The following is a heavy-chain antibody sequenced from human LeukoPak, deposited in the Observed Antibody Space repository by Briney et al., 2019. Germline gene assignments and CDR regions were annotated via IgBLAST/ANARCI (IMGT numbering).Heavy chain of an antibody. V-gene: IGHV4-4*07. Sequence: PSETLSLTCTVSGGSISSYYWSWIRQPAGKGLEWIGRIYTSGSTNYNPSLKGRVTMSVDTSKNQFSMKLVSVTAADTAVYYCARVVLRYFGNYGMDVWGQGTTVTVSS. D-gene: IGHD3-9*01. CDR3: ARVVLRYFGNYGMDV. J-gene: IGHJ6*02. CDR1: GGSISSYY. CDR2: IYTSGST.